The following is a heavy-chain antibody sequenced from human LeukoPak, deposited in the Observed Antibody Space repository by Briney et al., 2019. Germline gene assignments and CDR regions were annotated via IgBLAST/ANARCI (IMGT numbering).Heavy chain of an antibody. CDR1: GFTVSSNY. V-gene: IGHV3-66*01. D-gene: IGHD4-17*01. CDR2: IYSGGST. Sequence: GGSLRLSCAASGFTVSSNYMSWVRQAPGKGLEWVSVIYSGGSTYYADSVKGRFTISRDNSKNTLYLQMNSLRAEDTAVYYCASTKNHGDYLYDYWGQGTLVTVSS. CDR3: ASTKNHGDYLYDY. J-gene: IGHJ4*02.